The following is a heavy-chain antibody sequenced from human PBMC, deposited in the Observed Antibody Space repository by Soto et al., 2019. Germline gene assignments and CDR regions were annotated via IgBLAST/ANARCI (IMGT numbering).Heavy chain of an antibody. CDR3: TRDIGGWGAY. CDR1: GFTFSNFW. Sequence: EVQLVESGGGLVQPGGSLGLSCAASGFTFSNFWMHWVRQVPGKGLMWVSRINEDGRIINNADSVKGRFTISRDNARDTLYLETNSLRAEDTAIYYCTRDIGGWGAYWGQGALVTVSS. D-gene: IGHD3-16*01. CDR2: INEDGRII. V-gene: IGHV3-74*01. J-gene: IGHJ4*02.